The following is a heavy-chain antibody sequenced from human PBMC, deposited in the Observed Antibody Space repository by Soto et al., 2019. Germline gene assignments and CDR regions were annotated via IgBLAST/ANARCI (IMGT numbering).Heavy chain of an antibody. CDR3: AKRSSYCFDS. V-gene: IGHV3-23*01. J-gene: IGHJ4*02. CDR2: VAGNGGST. Sequence: PGGSLRLSCAASGFTFSNYAMGWVRQAPGKGLEWVSSVAGNGGSTFYADSVKGRFTISRDNSKNTLFLQMNSLRAEDTAVYYCAKRSSYCFDSWGQGTQVTVSS. CDR1: GFTFSNYA.